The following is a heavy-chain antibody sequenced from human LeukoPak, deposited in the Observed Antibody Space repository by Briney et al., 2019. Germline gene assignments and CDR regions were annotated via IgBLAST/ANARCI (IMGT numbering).Heavy chain of an antibody. CDR1: GFTFSSYS. J-gene: IGHJ4*02. V-gene: IGHV3-21*01. CDR3: ARVITVAGDDY. Sequence: GGSLRLSCAAPGFTFSSYSMNWVRQAPGKGLEWVSSISSSSSYIYYADSVKGRFTISRDNAKNSLYLQMNSLRAEDTAVYYCARVITVAGDDYWGQGTLVTVSS. CDR2: ISSSSSYI. D-gene: IGHD6-19*01.